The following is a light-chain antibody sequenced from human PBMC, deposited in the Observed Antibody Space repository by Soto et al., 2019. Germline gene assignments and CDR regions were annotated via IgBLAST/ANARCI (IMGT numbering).Light chain of an antibody. CDR3: QQYNSYRT. V-gene: IGKV1-5*01. CDR2: DAS. J-gene: IGKJ1*01. Sequence: DIQMTQSPSTLSASVADRVTITCRARQSISIWLAWYQQKPGKAPKLLIYDASILESGVPSRFSGSGSGTDFTLTISSLQPDDFATYHCQQYNSYRTFGQGTKVEIK. CDR1: QSISIW.